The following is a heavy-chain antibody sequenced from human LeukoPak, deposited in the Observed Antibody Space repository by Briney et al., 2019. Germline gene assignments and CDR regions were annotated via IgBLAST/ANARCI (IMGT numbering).Heavy chain of an antibody. D-gene: IGHD2-2*01. Sequence: GSLRLSCVASGFSFTTHAMGWVRQAPGKGLEWVSHISGSGGSTKYSGSVKGRFTISRDNSKNTLYLQMNSLRAEDTAVYYCARLDIVVVPAAVGFDYWGQGTLVTVSS. J-gene: IGHJ4*02. V-gene: IGHV3-23*01. CDR2: ISGSGGST. CDR1: GFSFTTHA. CDR3: ARLDIVVVPAAVGFDY.